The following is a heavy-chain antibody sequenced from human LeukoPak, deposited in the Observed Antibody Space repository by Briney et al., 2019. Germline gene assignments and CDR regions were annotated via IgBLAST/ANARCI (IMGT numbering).Heavy chain of an antibody. J-gene: IGHJ5*02. D-gene: IGHD5-24*01. CDR3: ARSVEMATQRWFDP. CDR2: IYYSGST. V-gene: IGHV4-59*08. Sequence: SETLSLTCTVSGGSISSYYWSWTRQPPGKGLEWIGYIYYSGSTNYNPSLKSRVTISVDTSKNQFSLKLSSVTAADTAVYYCARSVEMATQRWFDPWGQGTLVTVSS. CDR1: GGSISSYY.